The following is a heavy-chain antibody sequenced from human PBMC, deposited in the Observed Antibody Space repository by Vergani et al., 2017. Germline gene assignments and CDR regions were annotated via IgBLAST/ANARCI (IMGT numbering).Heavy chain of an antibody. Sequence: EVQLLESGGSLKQPGGSVRLSCAASGFTFSTYAMHWVRQAPGKGLEWVSALTGGGGSTYYADSFKGSFIISRDNSRDTLYLQMNSLRPEDTATYYCVKDAGSYENFFDSWSQGTLVTVAS. V-gene: IGHV3-23*01. J-gene: IGHJ4*02. CDR2: LTGGGGST. CDR3: VKDAGSYENFFDS. D-gene: IGHD1-26*01. CDR1: GFTFSTYA.